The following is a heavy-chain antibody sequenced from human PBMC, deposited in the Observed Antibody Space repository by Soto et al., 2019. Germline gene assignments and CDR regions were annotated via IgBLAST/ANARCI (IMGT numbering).Heavy chain of an antibody. CDR2: IYYTGST. D-gene: IGHD5-18*01. Sequence: PSETLSLTCTVSSDSIGSYYWIWIRQPPGQGLEWIGYIYYTGSTNYNPSLKSRLTISLDTSKNQLSLKLSSVTAADTAVYYCASGRYRHGNEYWGQGTLVTVSS. V-gene: IGHV4-59*01. CDR3: ASGRYRHGNEY. J-gene: IGHJ4*02. CDR1: SDSIGSYY.